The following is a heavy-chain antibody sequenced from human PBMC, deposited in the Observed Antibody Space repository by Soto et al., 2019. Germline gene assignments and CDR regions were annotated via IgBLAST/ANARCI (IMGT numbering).Heavy chain of an antibody. CDR3: AKNQGVELVPLATVDWFDP. V-gene: IGHV3-23*01. D-gene: IGHD1-26*01. Sequence: LRLSCAASGFIFENFGMSWVRQAPGKGLEWISSISGSGFKKYYADSVRGRFTISRDNSKSTVYLELNNLSAEDTAVYHCAKNQGVELVPLATVDWFDPWGQGSVVTVSS. CDR1: GFIFENFG. CDR2: ISGSGFKK. J-gene: IGHJ5*02.